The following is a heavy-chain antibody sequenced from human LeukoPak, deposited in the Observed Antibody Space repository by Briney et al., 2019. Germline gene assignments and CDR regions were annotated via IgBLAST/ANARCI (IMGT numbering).Heavy chain of an antibody. Sequence: ASVKVSCKASGYTFIGYYMHWVRQAPGRGLEWMGWINPSSGGTNYAQKFQGRVTMTRDTSISTAYMELSRLISDDTAVYYCARDYDSSGYQPPDYWGQGTLVTVSS. J-gene: IGHJ4*02. V-gene: IGHV1-2*02. CDR1: GYTFIGYY. D-gene: IGHD3-22*01. CDR2: INPSSGGT. CDR3: ARDYDSSGYQPPDY.